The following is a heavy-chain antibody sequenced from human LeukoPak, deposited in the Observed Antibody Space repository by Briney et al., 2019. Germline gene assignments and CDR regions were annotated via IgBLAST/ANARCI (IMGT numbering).Heavy chain of an antibody. CDR2: IIPIFGTA. D-gene: IGHD5-24*01. V-gene: IGHV1-69*13. CDR1: GGTFSSYA. J-gene: IGHJ4*02. Sequence: GASVKVSCKASGGTFSSYAISWVRQAPGQGLEWMGGIIPIFGTANYAQKFQGRVTITADESTSTAYMELSSLRSEDTAVYYCARGWLVDGYRGLSYFDYWGQGTLVTVSS. CDR3: ARGWLVDGYRGLSYFDY.